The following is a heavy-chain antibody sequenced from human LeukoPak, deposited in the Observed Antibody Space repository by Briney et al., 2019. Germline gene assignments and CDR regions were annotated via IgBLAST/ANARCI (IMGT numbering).Heavy chain of an antibody. J-gene: IGHJ4*02. D-gene: IGHD3-3*01. CDR1: GGSISSSSYY. Sequence: PSETLSLTCTVSGGSISSSSYYWGWIRQPPGKGLEWIGSIHYSGSTYYNPSLKSRVTISVDTSKNQFSLKLSSVTAADTAVYYCASDDFWSGYYPLDYWGQGTLVTVSS. CDR2: IHYSGST. CDR3: ASDDFWSGYYPLDY. V-gene: IGHV4-39*07.